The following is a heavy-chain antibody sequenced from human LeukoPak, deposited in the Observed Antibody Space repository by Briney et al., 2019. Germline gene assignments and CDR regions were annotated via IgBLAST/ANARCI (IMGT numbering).Heavy chain of an antibody. V-gene: IGHV4-34*01. CDR3: ARSIVGARPLDY. Sequence: SETLSLTCAVYGGSFSGYYWSWIRQPPGKGLEWIGENNHSGSTNYNPSLKSRVTISVDTSKNQFSLKLSSVTAADTAVYYCARSIVGARPLDYWGQGTLVTVSS. CDR1: GGSFSGYY. J-gene: IGHJ4*02. D-gene: IGHD1-26*01. CDR2: NNHSGST.